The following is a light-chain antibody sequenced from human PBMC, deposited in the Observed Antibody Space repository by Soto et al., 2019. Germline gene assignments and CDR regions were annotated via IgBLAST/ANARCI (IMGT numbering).Light chain of an antibody. CDR2: QTS. Sequence: EIVFTQSPSNVSSFPGDRVTLSCGASQYINTRLAWYQHRPGQAPRLLIYQTSIRAAGIPARFSASGSGTDFTLTISDVQPEDFALYYCHQRQSWPRTFGQGTKVDIK. V-gene: IGKV3-11*01. J-gene: IGKJ1*01. CDR1: QYINTR. CDR3: HQRQSWPRT.